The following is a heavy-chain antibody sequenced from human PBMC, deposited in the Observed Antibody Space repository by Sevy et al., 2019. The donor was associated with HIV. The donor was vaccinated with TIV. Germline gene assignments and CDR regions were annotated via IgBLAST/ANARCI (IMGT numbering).Heavy chain of an antibody. CDR1: GFTFSSYA. V-gene: IGHV3-30-3*01. Sequence: GGSLRLSCAASGFTFSSYAMHWVHQAPGKGLEWVAVISYDGSNKYYADSVKGRFTISRDNSKNTLYLQMNSLRAEDTAVYYCARGPLAYPYYFDYWGQGTLVTVSS. J-gene: IGHJ4*02. CDR3: ARGPLAYPYYFDY. CDR2: ISYDGSNK.